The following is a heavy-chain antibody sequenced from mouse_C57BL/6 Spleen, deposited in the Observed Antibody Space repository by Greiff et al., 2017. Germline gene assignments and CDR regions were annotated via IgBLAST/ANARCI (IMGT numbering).Heavy chain of an antibody. CDR3: ASITTVEVSGFDV. D-gene: IGHD1-1*01. J-gene: IGHJ1*03. CDR2: INPSSGYT. V-gene: IGHV1-4*01. Sequence: VQLQQSGAELARPGASVKMSCKASGYTFTSYTMHWVKQRPGQGLEWIGYINPSSGYTKYNQKFKDKATLTADKSSSTAYMQLSCLTSEDSAVYYCASITTVEVSGFDVWGTGTTVTVSS. CDR1: GYTFTSYT.